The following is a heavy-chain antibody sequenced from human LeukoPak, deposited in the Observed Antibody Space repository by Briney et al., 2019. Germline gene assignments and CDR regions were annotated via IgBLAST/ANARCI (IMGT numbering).Heavy chain of an antibody. CDR1: GYTFTSYA. V-gene: IGHV1-3*01. CDR3: AHTRAYGSGSYPYYYYGMDV. D-gene: IGHD3-10*01. CDR2: INAGNGNT. J-gene: IGHJ6*02. Sequence: ASVKVSCKASGYTFTSYATHWVRQAPGQRLEWMGWINAGNGNTKYSQKFQGRVTMTRDTSISTAYMELSRLRSDDTAVYYCAHTRAYGSGSYPYYYYGMDVWGQGTTVTVSS.